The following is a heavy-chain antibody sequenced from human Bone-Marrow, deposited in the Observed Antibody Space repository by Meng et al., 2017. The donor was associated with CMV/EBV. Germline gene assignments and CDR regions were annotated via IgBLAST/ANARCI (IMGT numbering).Heavy chain of an antibody. Sequence: GESLKISCAASGFTFSSYSMNWVRQAPGKGLEWVSSISSSSSYIYYADSVKGRFTISRDNAKNSLYPQMNSLRAEDTAVYYCASPYCSSTSCYHYYYGMDVWGQGTTVTVSS. CDR1: GFTFSSYS. CDR2: ISSSSSYI. D-gene: IGHD2-2*01. J-gene: IGHJ6*02. V-gene: IGHV3-21*01. CDR3: ASPYCSSTSCYHYYYGMDV.